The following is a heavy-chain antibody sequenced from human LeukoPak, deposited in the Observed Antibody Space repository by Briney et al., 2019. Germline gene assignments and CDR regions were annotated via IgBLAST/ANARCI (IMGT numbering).Heavy chain of an antibody. CDR1: GYTFTGYY. V-gene: IGHV1-2*02. D-gene: IGHD3-10*01. Sequence: GASVKVSCKASGYTFTGYYMHWVRQAPGHGLEWRGWINPNSGGTNYAQKFQGRVTMTRDTSISTAYMELSRLRSDDTAVYYCARDTYPNYYYGSGSYPNNWFDPWGQGTLVTVSS. CDR2: INPNSGGT. CDR3: ARDTYPNYYYGSGSYPNNWFDP. J-gene: IGHJ5*02.